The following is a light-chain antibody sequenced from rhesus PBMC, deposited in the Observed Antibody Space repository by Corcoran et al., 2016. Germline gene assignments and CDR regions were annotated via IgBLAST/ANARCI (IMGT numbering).Light chain of an antibody. Sequence: DIQMTQSPSSLSASVGDRVTITCRASQGISTYLNWYQQKPGKAPTHMVYAASSLESGVPSRFSGSGTGTDFALTISSLQTEDFATYYCLQDNSDPYSFGQGTKVEIK. V-gene: IGKV1-43*02. CDR1: QGISTY. CDR3: LQDNSDPYS. CDR2: AAS. J-gene: IGKJ2*01.